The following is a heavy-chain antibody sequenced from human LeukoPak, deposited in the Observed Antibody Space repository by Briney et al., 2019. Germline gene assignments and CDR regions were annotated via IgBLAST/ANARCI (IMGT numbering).Heavy chain of an antibody. V-gene: IGHV3-53*05. CDR2: IYSGGST. Sequence: GGSLRLSCAASGFTVSSNYMTWVRQAPGKGLEWVSVIYSGGSTYYADSVKGRFTISRDNSKNTLYLQMNSLRPEDTAVYYCAKGADGDFPGGKDAFDIWGQGTMVTVSP. CDR1: GFTVSSNY. CDR3: AKGADGDFPGGKDAFDI. D-gene: IGHD4-17*01. J-gene: IGHJ3*02.